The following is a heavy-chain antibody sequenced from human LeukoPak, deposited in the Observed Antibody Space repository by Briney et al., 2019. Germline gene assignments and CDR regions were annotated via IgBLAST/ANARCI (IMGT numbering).Heavy chain of an antibody. CDR2: IYYSGST. D-gene: IGHD4-23*01. CDR3: ARDTTVVTPDAFDI. Sequence: PSETLSLTCTVSGGSISSSSYYWGWIRQPPGKGLEWIGSIYYSGSTYYNPSLKSRVTISVDTSKNQFSLKLSSVTAADTAVYYCARDTTVVTPDAFDIWGQGTMVTVSS. CDR1: GGSISSSSYY. J-gene: IGHJ3*02. V-gene: IGHV4-39*07.